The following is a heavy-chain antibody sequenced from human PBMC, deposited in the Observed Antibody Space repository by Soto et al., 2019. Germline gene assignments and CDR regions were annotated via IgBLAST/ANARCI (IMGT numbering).Heavy chain of an antibody. V-gene: IGHV3-33*01. Sequence: QVQLVESGGGVVQPGRSLRLSCAASGFTFSNYGMHWVRQAPGKGLEWVAVIWYDGSKKYYADSVKGRFTISRDNSKKTLYLQMNSLRAEDTAVYYCASGRGRFGELGAFDYWGEGTLVIVSS. CDR3: ASGRGRFGELGAFDY. CDR2: IWYDGSKK. D-gene: IGHD3-10*01. J-gene: IGHJ4*02. CDR1: GFTFSNYG.